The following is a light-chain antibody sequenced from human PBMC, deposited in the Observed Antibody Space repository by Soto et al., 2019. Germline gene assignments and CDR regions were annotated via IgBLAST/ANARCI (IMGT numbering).Light chain of an antibody. V-gene: IGKV3-15*01. CDR2: GES. CDR3: QHYNNWIGT. J-gene: IGKJ4*01. Sequence: EIVMTQSPATLSVSRGERATLSCRANQAISSNLAWYQQKPGQAPRLLIYGESTRATEIPDRFSGSGSGTEFTLTISSLQSEDFAVYYCQHYNNWIGTFGGGTKVEIK. CDR1: QAISSN.